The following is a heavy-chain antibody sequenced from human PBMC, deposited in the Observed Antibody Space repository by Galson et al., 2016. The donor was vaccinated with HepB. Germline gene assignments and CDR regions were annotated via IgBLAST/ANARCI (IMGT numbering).Heavy chain of an antibody. Sequence: SLRLSCAASGFSFSDYGMHWVRQAPGKGLDWVAVIYYDGSDKYYADSVKGRFTISRDNSRNTLYLQMNSLRAEDTAVYYCAKAHPDRPDRETYPFDYWGQGTLVTVSS. D-gene: IGHD3-16*02. CDR1: GFSFSDYG. V-gene: IGHV3-33*06. J-gene: IGHJ4*02. CDR2: IYYDGSDK. CDR3: AKAHPDRPDRETYPFDY.